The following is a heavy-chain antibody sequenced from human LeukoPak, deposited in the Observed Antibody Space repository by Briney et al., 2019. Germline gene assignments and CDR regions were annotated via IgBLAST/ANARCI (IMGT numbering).Heavy chain of an antibody. Sequence: GGSLRLYCAASGFTFSSYSMNWVRQAPGKGLEWVSSISSSSSYIYYADSVKGRFTISRDNAKNSLYLQMNSLRAEDTAVYYCARDRRRGFDYWGQGTLVTVSS. V-gene: IGHV3-21*01. CDR3: ARDRRRGFDY. J-gene: IGHJ4*02. D-gene: IGHD1-1*01. CDR1: GFTFSSYS. CDR2: ISSSSSYI.